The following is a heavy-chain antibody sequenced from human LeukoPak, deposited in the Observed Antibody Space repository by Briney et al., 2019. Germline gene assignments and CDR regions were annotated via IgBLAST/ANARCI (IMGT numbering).Heavy chain of an antibody. Sequence: GSVRLSCASSGFTFDDYTMQWVRQAPGKSLEWVSLITWDSGATYYKDSVKGLFTISRDNSKNSLYMQMNSLRTEDTALYYCAKGYSSGWYPFDYWGQGTLVTVSS. CDR2: ITWDSGAT. V-gene: IGHV3-43*01. CDR1: GFTFDDYT. J-gene: IGHJ4*02. CDR3: AKGYSSGWYPFDY. D-gene: IGHD6-19*01.